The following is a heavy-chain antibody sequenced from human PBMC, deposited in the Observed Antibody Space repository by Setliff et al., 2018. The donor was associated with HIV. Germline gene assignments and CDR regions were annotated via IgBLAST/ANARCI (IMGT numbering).Heavy chain of an antibody. J-gene: IGHJ5*02. CDR2: ISAYNGKT. CDR1: GYTFTSSG. CDR3: AGYALRYFDWLGSWFDP. V-gene: IGHV1-18*01. D-gene: IGHD3-9*01. Sequence: GASVKVSCKASGYTFTSSGISWVRQAPGQGLERMGWISAYNGKTNYAQELQGRVTMTTDTSTSTAYMELRILRSDDTVVYYCAGYALRYFDWLGSWFDPWGQGTLVTVSS.